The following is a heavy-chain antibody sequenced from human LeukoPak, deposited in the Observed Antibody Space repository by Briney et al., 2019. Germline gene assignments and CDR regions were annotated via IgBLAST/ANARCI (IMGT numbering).Heavy chain of an antibody. CDR3: ARVPPGAYYYDSSGPKIYFQH. CDR2: IIPIFGTA. D-gene: IGHD3-22*01. CDR1: GGTFSSYA. J-gene: IGHJ1*01. Sequence: SVKVSCKASGGTFSSYAISWVRQAPGQGLEWMGGIIPIFGTANYAQKFQGRVTITADESTSTAYMELRSLRSDDTAVYYCARVPPGAYYYDSSGPKIYFQHWGQGTLVTVSS. V-gene: IGHV1-69*13.